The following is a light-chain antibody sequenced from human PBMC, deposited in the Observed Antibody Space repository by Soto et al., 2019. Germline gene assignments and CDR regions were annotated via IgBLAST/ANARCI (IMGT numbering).Light chain of an antibody. J-gene: IGKJ2*01. CDR1: QRVSSY. CDR2: DAS. CDR3: QQRNNWPPMYT. V-gene: IGKV3-11*01. Sequence: EIVLTQSPATLSLSPEERATLSCRASQRVSSYLAWCQQKPGQAPRPLLYDASNRATGVTASFSGSRSGTVSPITMISIEREDLAVYYCQQRNNWPPMYTFGQANKLEI.